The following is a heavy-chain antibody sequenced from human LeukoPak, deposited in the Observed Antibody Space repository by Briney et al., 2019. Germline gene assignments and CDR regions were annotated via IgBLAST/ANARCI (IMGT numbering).Heavy chain of an antibody. CDR3: ATLAGSPRQTYYGMDV. CDR1: GGSISSGGYY. J-gene: IGHJ6*02. Sequence: PXETLSLTCTVSGGSISSGGYYWSWIRQHPGTGLEWIGYIYYSGSTYYNPSLKSRVTISVDTSKNQYPLKLSSVTAADTAVYYCATLAGSPRQTYYGMDVWGQGTTVTVSS. V-gene: IGHV4-31*03. CDR2: IYYSGST. D-gene: IGHD2-15*01.